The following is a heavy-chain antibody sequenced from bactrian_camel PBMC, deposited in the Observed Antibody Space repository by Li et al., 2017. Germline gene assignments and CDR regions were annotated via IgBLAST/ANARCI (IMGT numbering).Heavy chain of an antibody. CDR3: TRSLSVSGSTFCSGGYCHGTLDFGY. CDR2: ILVGRFS. J-gene: IGHJ6*01. CDR1: GYTVSGAS. D-gene: IGHD2*01. Sequence: HVQLVESGGGSVQAGGSLRLSCLASGYTVSGASMGWFRQAPGKKREGVAAILVGRFSYCSESVKGRFTISRDNAKNTVYLQMISLKSEDTALYYCTRSLSVSGSTFCSGGYCHGTLDFGYWGQGTQVTVS. V-gene: IGHV3S53*01.